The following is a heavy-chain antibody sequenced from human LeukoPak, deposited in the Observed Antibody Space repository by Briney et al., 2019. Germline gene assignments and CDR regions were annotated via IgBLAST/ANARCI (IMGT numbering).Heavy chain of an antibody. J-gene: IGHJ4*02. V-gene: IGHV3-30*02. CDR1: GFTFSSYG. CDR2: IRYDGSNK. CDR3: AKEWRDYSNKLFDY. D-gene: IGHD4-11*01. Sequence: GGSLRLSCAASGFTFSSYGMHWVRQAPGKGLEWVAFIRYDGSNKYYADSVKGRFTISRDNSKNTLYPQMNSLRAEDTAVYYCAKEWRDYSNKLFDYWGQGTLVTVSS.